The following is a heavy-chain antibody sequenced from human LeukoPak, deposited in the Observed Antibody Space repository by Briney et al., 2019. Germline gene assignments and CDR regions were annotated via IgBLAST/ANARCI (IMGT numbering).Heavy chain of an antibody. Sequence: GGSLRLSCAASGFTFSSYAMHWVRQAPGKGLEYVSAISSNGGGTYYANSVKGRFTISRDNSKNTLYLQMGSLRAEDMAVYYCARDGSGSYSYDHWGQGTLVTVSS. CDR3: ARDGSGSYSYDH. CDR1: GFTFSSYA. J-gene: IGHJ5*02. CDR2: ISSNGGGT. D-gene: IGHD1-26*01. V-gene: IGHV3-64*01.